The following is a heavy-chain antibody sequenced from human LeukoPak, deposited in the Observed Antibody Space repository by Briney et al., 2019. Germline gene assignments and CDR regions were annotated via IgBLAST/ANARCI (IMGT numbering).Heavy chain of an antibody. CDR2: ISSNGNYI. J-gene: IGHJ4*02. Sequence: GGSLRLSCAASGLTFSSYSMNWVRQAPGKGLEWVSTISSNGNYIRYADSVKGRFTISRDNDKNSLYLQMNSLRVEDTAVYYCASDYSGSIDYWGQGTLVTVSS. CDR1: GLTFSSYS. D-gene: IGHD1-26*01. CDR3: ASDYSGSIDY. V-gene: IGHV3-21*04.